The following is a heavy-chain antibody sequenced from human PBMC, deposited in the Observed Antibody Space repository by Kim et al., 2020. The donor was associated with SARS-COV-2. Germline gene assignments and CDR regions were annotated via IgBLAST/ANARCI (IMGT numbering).Heavy chain of an antibody. CDR3: ARSKIEENYKGHRTGFDY. V-gene: IGHV6-1*01. D-gene: IGHD1-1*01. CDR1: GDSVSSNSAA. Sequence: SQTLSLTCAISGDSVSSNSAAWNWIRQSPSRGLEWLGRTYYRSKWYNDYAVSVKSRITINPDTSKNQFSLQLNSVTPEDTAVYYCARSKIEENYKGHRTGFDYWGQGTLVTVSS. CDR2: TYYRSKWYN. J-gene: IGHJ4*02.